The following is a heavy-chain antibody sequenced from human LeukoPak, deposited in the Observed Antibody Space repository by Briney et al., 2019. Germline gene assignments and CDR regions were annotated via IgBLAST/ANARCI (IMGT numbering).Heavy chain of an antibody. CDR2: ISYDGSNK. J-gene: IGHJ3*02. CDR1: GFTFSSYA. Sequence: GGSLRLSCAASGFTFSSYAMHWVRQAPGKGLEWVAVISYDGSNKYYADSVKGRFTISRDNSKNTLYLQMNGLRAEDTAVYYCARTIPGYCSGGSCYDGSDAFDIWGQGTMVTVSS. V-gene: IGHV3-30*04. CDR3: ARTIPGYCSGGSCYDGSDAFDI. D-gene: IGHD2-15*01.